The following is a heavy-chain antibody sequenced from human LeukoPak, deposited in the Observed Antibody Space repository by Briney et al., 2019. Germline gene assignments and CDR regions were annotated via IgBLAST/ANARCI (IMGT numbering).Heavy chain of an antibody. Sequence: SETLSLTCAVYGGSFSGYYWSWIRQPPGKGLEWIGEINHSGSTNYNPSLKSRVTISVDTSKNQCSLKLSSVTAADTAVYYCARGRYFLRYFEEYYYYYGMDVWGQGITVTVSS. CDR3: ARGRYFLRYFEEYYYYYGMDV. CDR2: INHSGST. D-gene: IGHD3-9*01. J-gene: IGHJ6*02. CDR1: GGSFSGYY. V-gene: IGHV4-34*01.